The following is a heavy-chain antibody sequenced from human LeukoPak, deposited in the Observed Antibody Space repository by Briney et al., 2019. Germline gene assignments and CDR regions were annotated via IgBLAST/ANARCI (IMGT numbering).Heavy chain of an antibody. CDR3: ARGDGYNAFDM. CDR1: GGSTSSYS. Sequence: SETLSLTCTVSGGSTSSYSWSWLRQPPGKGLDWIGYIYYSGSTNYNPSLKSRVTISVDTSKNQFSLRLSSVTAADTAVYYCARGDGYNAFDMWGQGTMVTVSS. CDR2: IYYSGST. D-gene: IGHD5-24*01. J-gene: IGHJ3*02. V-gene: IGHV4-59*01.